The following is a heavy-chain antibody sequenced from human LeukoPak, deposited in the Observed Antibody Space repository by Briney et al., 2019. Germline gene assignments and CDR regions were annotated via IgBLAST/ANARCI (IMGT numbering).Heavy chain of an antibody. CDR2: IIPIFGTA. CDR3: ATSPYITMIVVGPFDY. Sequence: SVKVSCKALGGTFSSYAISWVRQAPGQGLEWMGRIIPIFGTANYAQKFQGRVTITTDESTSTAYMGLSSLRSEDTAVYYCATSPYITMIVVGPFDYWGQGTLVTVSS. J-gene: IGHJ4*02. D-gene: IGHD3-22*01. V-gene: IGHV1-69*05. CDR1: GGTFSSYA.